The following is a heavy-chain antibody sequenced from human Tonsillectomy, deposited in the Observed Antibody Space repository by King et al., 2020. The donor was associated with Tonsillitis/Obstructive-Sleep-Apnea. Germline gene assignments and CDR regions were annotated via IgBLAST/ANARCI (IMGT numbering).Heavy chain of an antibody. Sequence: VQLQQWGAGLLKPSETLSLTCAVYGGSFSGYYWSWIRQPPGKGLEWIEEISHSGSTNYNPSLKSRVTISVDTSRNQFSLRLTSITAADTAVYYCAKGGLAHDAFDIWGQGTMVTVSS. J-gene: IGHJ3*02. CDR3: AKGGLAHDAFDI. CDR2: ISHSGST. V-gene: IGHV4-34*01. CDR1: GGSFSGYY.